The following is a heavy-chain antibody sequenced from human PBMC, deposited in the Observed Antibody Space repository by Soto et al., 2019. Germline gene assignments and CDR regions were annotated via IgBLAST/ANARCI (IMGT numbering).Heavy chain of an antibody. CDR2: VFHTGNT. J-gene: IGHJ4*02. D-gene: IGHD7-27*01. Sequence: SETLSLTCAVSGDSISSSVWWTWVRQPPGKGLEWIGEVFHTGNTYYNPSLKSRLTMSVDKSRNEFPLKLTSVTAADTAIYYCARKAWVRFDYWGQGALVTVSS. CDR1: GDSISSSVW. CDR3: ARKAWVRFDY. V-gene: IGHV4-4*02.